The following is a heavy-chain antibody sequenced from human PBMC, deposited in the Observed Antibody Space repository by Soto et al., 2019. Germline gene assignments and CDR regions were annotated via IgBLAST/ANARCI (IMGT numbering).Heavy chain of an antibody. V-gene: IGHV1-2*02. CDR1: GYTFTGYY. Sequence: QVQLVQSGAEVKKPGASVKVSCKASGYTFTGYYMHWVRQAPGQGLEWMGWINPNSCGTNYAQKFQGRVTMTRDTSISTAYMELSRLRSDDTAVYYCARDPDIVVVPAAATWFDPWGQGTLVTVSS. D-gene: IGHD2-2*01. CDR2: INPNSCGT. J-gene: IGHJ5*02. CDR3: ARDPDIVVVPAAATWFDP.